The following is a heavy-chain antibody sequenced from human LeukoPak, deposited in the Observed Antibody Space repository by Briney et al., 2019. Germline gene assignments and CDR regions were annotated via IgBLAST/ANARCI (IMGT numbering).Heavy chain of an antibody. V-gene: IGHV1-2*02. J-gene: IGHJ3*02. CDR3: ARGLLPGYYYDSSGYYPGDAFDI. Sequence: ASVKVSCKASGYTFTGYYMHWVRQAPGQGLEWMGWINPNSGGTNYAQKFQGRVTMTRDTSISTAYMELSRLRSDDTAVYYCARGLLPGYYYDSSGYYPGDAFDIWGQGTMVTVSS. D-gene: IGHD3-22*01. CDR2: INPNSGGT. CDR1: GYTFTGYY.